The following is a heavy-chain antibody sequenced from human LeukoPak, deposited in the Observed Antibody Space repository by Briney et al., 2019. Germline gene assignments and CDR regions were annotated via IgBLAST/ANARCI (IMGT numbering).Heavy chain of an antibody. J-gene: IGHJ4*02. D-gene: IGHD6-13*01. V-gene: IGHV3-20*04. CDR2: INWNGGST. CDR1: GFTFDGYG. CDR3: ARKIAAAGEDYFDY. Sequence: GGSLRLSCAASGFTFDGYGMSWVRQAPGKGLEWVSGINWNGGSTGYADSVKGRFTISRDNAKNSLYLQMNSLRAEDTALYYCARKIAAAGEDYFDYWGQGTLVTVSS.